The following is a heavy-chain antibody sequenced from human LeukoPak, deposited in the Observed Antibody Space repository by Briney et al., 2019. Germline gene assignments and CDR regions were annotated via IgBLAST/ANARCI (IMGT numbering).Heavy chain of an antibody. D-gene: IGHD3-10*01. CDR1: GFTFSSYG. CDR3: AKDSAITMAHYFDY. Sequence: GGSLRLSCAASGFTFSSYGMHWVRRAPGKGLEWVAVIWYDGSNKYYADSVKGRFTISRDNSKNTLYLQMNSLRAEDTAVYYCAKDSAITMAHYFDYWGQGTLVTVSS. J-gene: IGHJ4*02. V-gene: IGHV3-33*06. CDR2: IWYDGSNK.